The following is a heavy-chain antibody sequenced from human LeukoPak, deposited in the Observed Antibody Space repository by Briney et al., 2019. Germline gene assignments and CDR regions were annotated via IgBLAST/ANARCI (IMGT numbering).Heavy chain of an antibody. CDR2: IIPIFGPA. Sequence: SVKVSCTASGGTFSRSAISWVRQAPGQGLEWMGGIIPIFGPADYAQKFQGRVTITADESTSTAYLELSSLRSEDTAVYYCATSLPYGYYDSGGSNWFDPWGQGTLVTVSS. V-gene: IGHV1-69*13. CDR3: ATSLPYGYYDSGGSNWFDP. D-gene: IGHD3-22*01. CDR1: GGTFSRSA. J-gene: IGHJ5*02.